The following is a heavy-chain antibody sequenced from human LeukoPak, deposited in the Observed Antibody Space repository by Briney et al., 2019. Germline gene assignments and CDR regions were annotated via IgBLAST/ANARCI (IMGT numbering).Heavy chain of an antibody. Sequence: ASVKVSCKTSGYPFSTYEINWVRRAAGQGFEWMGWVHPNSGNTACAQKFQGRVTMTRDTSISTAYMELSGLRSDDTAVYFCARGPRNDPWGQGTLVTVSS. V-gene: IGHV1-8*01. D-gene: IGHD1-14*01. CDR2: VHPNSGNT. CDR3: ARGPRNDP. CDR1: GYPFSTYE. J-gene: IGHJ5*02.